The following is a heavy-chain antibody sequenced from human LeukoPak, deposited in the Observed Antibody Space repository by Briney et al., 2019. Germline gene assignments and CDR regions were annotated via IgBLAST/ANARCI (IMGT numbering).Heavy chain of an antibody. J-gene: IGHJ6*03. D-gene: IGHD6-13*01. V-gene: IGHV4-61*02. CDR3: AREKLQQLVLSTYYYYYYMDV. CDR2: IYTSGST. CDR1: GGSISSGSYY. Sequence: PSETLSLTCTVSGGSISSGSYYWSWIRQPAGKGLEWIGRIYTSGSTNYNPSLKSRVTISVDTSKNQFSLKLSSVTAADTAVYYCAREKLQQLVLSTYYYYYYMDVWGKGTTVTISS.